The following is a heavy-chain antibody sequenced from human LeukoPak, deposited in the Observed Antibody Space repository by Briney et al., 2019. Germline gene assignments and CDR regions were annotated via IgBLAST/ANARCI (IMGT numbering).Heavy chain of an antibody. CDR3: ARGQVPAARGYNWFDP. J-gene: IGHJ5*02. Sequence: SETLSLTCAVYGLSFNDYYWNWIRQPPGKGLEWIGEINARGDTNYNPSLKSRVTISVDTSKEQFSLRLTSMIAADTALYYCARGQVPAARGYNWFDPWGQGTLVTVSS. V-gene: IGHV4-34*01. CDR1: GLSFNDYY. D-gene: IGHD2-2*01. CDR2: INARGDT.